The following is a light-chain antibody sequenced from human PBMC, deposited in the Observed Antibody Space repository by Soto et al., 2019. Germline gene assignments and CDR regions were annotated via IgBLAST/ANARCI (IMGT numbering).Light chain of an antibody. CDR3: ATWDARLDGPI. CDR1: GSNIGNYP. V-gene: IGLV1-44*01. J-gene: IGLJ2*01. Sequence: QSVLTQPPSASATPGQEVTMSCSGGGSNIGNYPVNWYQQLPGTAPKLLIYKDNERPSGVPDRFSGSKSGTSASLVISALLSEDEADYFCATWDARLDGPIFGGGTQLTVL. CDR2: KDN.